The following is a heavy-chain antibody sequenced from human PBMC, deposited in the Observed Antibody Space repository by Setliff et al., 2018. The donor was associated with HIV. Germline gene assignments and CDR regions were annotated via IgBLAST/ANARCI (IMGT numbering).Heavy chain of an antibody. CDR2: IYHSGST. CDR3: ARSGSGYRSSWAPFDI. CDR1: GYSIRSGYY. D-gene: IGHD6-13*01. V-gene: IGHV4-38-2*01. Sequence: SETLSLTCAVSGYSIRSGYYWGWIRQPPGKGLEWIGSIYHSGSTYYNPSLKSRVTISVDTSKNQFSLKLSSVTAADTAVYYCARSGSGYRSSWAPFDIWGQGTMVTVSS. J-gene: IGHJ3*02.